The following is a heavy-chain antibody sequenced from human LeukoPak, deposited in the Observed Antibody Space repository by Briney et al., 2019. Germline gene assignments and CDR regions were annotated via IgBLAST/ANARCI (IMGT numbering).Heavy chain of an antibody. CDR3: AREGKYSGSYYEDY. J-gene: IGHJ4*02. Sequence: SETLSLTCTVSGGSISSYYWSWIRQPAGKGLEWIGRIYTSGSTNYNPSLKSRVTMSVDTSKNQFSLKLSSVAAADTAVYYCAREGKYSGSYYEDYWGQGTLVTVSS. CDR2: IYTSGST. CDR1: GGSISSYY. D-gene: IGHD1-26*01. V-gene: IGHV4-4*07.